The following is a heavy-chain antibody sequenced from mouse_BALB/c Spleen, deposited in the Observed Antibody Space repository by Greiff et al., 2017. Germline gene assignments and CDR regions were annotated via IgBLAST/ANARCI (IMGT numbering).Heavy chain of an antibody. CDR3: ARGGGYGRSQFYFDV. V-gene: IGHV3-6*02. Sequence: EVKLMESGPGLVKPSQSLSLTCSVTGYSITSGYYWTWIRQFPGNKLEWMGYISYDGSNNYNPSLKNRISITRDTSKNQFFLKLNSVTTEDTATYYCARGGGYGRSQFYFDVWGAGTTVTVAS. CDR1: GYSITSGYY. CDR2: ISYDGSN. D-gene: IGHD1-1*01. J-gene: IGHJ1*01.